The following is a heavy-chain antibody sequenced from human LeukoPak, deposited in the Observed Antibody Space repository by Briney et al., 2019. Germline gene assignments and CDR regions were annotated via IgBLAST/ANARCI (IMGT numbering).Heavy chain of an antibody. D-gene: IGHD3-10*01. CDR3: QFGSGSYYNIPDNWFDP. J-gene: IGHJ5*02. Sequence: GGSLRLSCEASGFTFSTYSMNWVRQAPGKGLKWVSSINSRSSSIYYADSVKGRFTISRDNGKNSLYLQMNDLRAEDTAVYFCQFGSGSYYNIPDNWFDPWGQGTLVTVSS. V-gene: IGHV3-21*01. CDR1: GFTFSTYS. CDR2: INSRSSSI.